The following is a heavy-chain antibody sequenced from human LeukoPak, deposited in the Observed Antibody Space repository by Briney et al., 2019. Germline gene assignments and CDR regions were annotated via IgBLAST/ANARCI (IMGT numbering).Heavy chain of an antibody. J-gene: IGHJ4*02. Sequence: GESLKISCKGSGYSFHIYWIGWVRQMPGKGLEWMGTTYPGDSDTRYSPSFQGQVTISADKSISTAYLQWSSLKASDTAMYYCARLVSGSYFDYWGQGTLVTVSS. CDR3: ARLVSGSYFDY. CDR1: GYSFHIYW. CDR2: TYPGDSDT. V-gene: IGHV5-51*01. D-gene: IGHD3-10*01.